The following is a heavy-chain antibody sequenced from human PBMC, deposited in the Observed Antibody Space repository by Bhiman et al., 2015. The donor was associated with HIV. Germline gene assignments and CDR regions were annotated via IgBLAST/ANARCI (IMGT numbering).Heavy chain of an antibody. CDR1: GFTFSSYT. J-gene: IGHJ5*02. D-gene: IGHD6-6*01. CDR3: ARGSSSSLSAERFDP. Sequence: EVQLVESGGGLVKPGGSLRLSCAASGFTFSSYTMSWVRQAPGKGLDWVSSLSSTSTYIHYADAVKGRFTISRDNAKNSLYLQMNSLRAGDTAVYYCARGSSSSLSAERFDPWGQGTLVTVSS. CDR2: LSSTSTYI. V-gene: IGHV3-21*03.